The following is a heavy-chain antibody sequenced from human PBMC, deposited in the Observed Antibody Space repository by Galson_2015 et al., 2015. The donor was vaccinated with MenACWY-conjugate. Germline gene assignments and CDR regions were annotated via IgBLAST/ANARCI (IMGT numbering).Heavy chain of an antibody. V-gene: IGHV1-3*01. CDR3: ARDLRGGDRPLNDAFDI. D-gene: IGHD3-16*01. Sequence: SVKVSCKASGYTFTSYAMHWVRQAPGQRLEWMGWINAGNGNTKYSQKFQGRVTITRDTSASTAYMELSSLRSEDTAVYYCARDLRGGDRPLNDAFDIWGQGTMVTVSS. CDR2: INAGNGNT. CDR1: GYTFTSYA. J-gene: IGHJ3*02.